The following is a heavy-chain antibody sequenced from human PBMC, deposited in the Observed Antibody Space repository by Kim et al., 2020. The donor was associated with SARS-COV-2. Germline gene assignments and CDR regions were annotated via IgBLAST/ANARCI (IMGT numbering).Heavy chain of an antibody. V-gene: IGHV1-46*01. J-gene: IGHJ4*02. D-gene: IGHD6-13*01. Sequence: GSTSYAQKFQGRVPMTRDTSTSTVYMELSSLRSEDTAVYYCASIAAARDYWGQGTLVTVSS. CDR3: ASIAAARDY. CDR2: GST.